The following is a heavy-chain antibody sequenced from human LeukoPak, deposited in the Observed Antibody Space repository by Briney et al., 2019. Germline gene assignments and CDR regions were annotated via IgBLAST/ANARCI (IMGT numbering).Heavy chain of an antibody. CDR1: GYTFNTYG. CDR2: INTDNGNT. V-gene: IGHV1-18*01. CDR3: ARKGCTGDCYRFDP. J-gene: IGHJ5*02. Sequence: ASVKVSCKASGYTFNTYGISWVRQAPGQRPEWMGWINTDNGNTKYAQKFQGRVTLTTDTSTSTAYMELSSLRSDDTAVYYCARKGCTGDCYRFDPWGRGTLVTVSS. D-gene: IGHD2-21*02.